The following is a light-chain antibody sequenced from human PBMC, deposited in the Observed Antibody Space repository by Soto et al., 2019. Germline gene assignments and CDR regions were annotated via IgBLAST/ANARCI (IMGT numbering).Light chain of an antibody. Sequence: EIVMTQSPATLSVSPGERATLSCRASQSLSGNLAWYQQKPGQAPMLRIYRASTRATGVPARFSASGSGTAFTITISSLQSDDSAVYYCHQYSNWPPWTFGPGTKVEI. CDR1: QSLSGN. CDR3: HQYSNWPPWT. V-gene: IGKV3-15*01. CDR2: RAS. J-gene: IGKJ1*01.